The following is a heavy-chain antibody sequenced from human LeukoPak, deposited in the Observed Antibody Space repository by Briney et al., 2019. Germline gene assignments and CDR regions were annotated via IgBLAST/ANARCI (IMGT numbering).Heavy chain of an antibody. J-gene: IGHJ4*02. V-gene: IGHV4-34*01. CDR1: GGSFSGYY. CDR3: AGVGYDYVWGSYPVNV. Sequence: SETLSLTCAVYGGSFSGYYWSWIRQPPGKGLEWIGEINHSGSTNYNPSLKSRVTISVDTSKNQFSLKLSSVTAADTAVYYCAGVGYDYVWGSYPVNVWGQGTLVTVSS. D-gene: IGHD3-16*01. CDR2: INHSGST.